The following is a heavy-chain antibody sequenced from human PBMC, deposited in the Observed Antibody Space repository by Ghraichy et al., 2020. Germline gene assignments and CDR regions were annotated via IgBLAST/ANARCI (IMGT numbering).Heavy chain of an antibody. CDR2: FDPEEDEI. CDR1: GYSLSGHY. V-gene: IGHV1-69-2*01. J-gene: IGHJ6*02. CDR3: ATAIAQRYGMDV. D-gene: IGHD2-21*01. Sequence: ASVKVSCKLSGYSLSGHYMHWVQQAPGKGLEWMGLFDPEEDEIIYAEKFQGRIKIIADTPRDTVYMEVSSLRSEDTAKYFCATAIAQRYGMDVWGQGTTVTVS.